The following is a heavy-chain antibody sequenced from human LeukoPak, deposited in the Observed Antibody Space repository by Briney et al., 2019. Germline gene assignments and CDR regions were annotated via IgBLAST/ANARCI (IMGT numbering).Heavy chain of an antibody. V-gene: IGHV3-7*05. CDR3: ARIYCSRGSCYSSNWFDS. D-gene: IGHD2-15*01. CDR1: GFTFSNYR. J-gene: IGHJ5*01. Sequence: GGSLRLSCAASGFTFSNYRMSWVRQAPGIGLEWLANIKEDGSEEFYVDSVKGRFTISRDNAKNSLSLQMNSLRVEDTAVYYCARIYCSRGSCYSSNWFDSWGQGTLVTVSS. CDR2: IKEDGSEE.